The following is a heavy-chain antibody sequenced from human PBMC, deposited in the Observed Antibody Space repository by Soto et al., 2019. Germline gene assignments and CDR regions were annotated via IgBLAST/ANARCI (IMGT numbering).Heavy chain of an antibody. J-gene: IGHJ3*02. D-gene: IGHD3-22*01. CDR1: RRPISSGGYY. CDR3: AREIYDSSGSYTDAFDI. Sequence: PAQTLSLAWTVSRRPISSGGYYWSWIRQHPGKGLEWIGYIYYSGSTYYNPSLKSRVSISVDTSKNQFSLKLRSVTDADTAVYYCAREIYDSSGSYTDAFDIWGRGTMV. CDR2: IYYSGST. V-gene: IGHV4-31*02.